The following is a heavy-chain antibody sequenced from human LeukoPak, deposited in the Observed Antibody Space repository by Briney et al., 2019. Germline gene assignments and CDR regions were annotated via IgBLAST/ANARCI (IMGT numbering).Heavy chain of an antibody. CDR3: ARGFSGYDPPFFDY. Sequence: GSVKVSCKASGYTFTSYGISWVRQAPGQGREWMGWISAYNGNTNYAQKLQGRVTMTTDTSTSTAYMELRSLRSEDTAVYYCARGFSGYDPPFFDYWGQGTLVTVSS. J-gene: IGHJ4*02. CDR2: ISAYNGNT. CDR1: GYTFTSYG. D-gene: IGHD5-12*01. V-gene: IGHV1-18*01.